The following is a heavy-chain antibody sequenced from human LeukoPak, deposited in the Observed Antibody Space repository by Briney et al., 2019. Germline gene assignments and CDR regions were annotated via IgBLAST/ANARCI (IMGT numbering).Heavy chain of an antibody. CDR2: ITNSGGST. J-gene: IGHJ4*02. D-gene: IGHD3-10*01. CDR1: GFTFSSYA. Sequence: HPGGSLRLSCAASGFTFSSYAMSWARQAPGKGLEWVSAITNSGGSTYYADSVKGRLTISRDNSKSTLYLQMNSLTAEDTAVYYCAKRYYCGSGSFDYWGQGTLVTVSS. V-gene: IGHV3-23*01. CDR3: AKRYYCGSGSFDY.